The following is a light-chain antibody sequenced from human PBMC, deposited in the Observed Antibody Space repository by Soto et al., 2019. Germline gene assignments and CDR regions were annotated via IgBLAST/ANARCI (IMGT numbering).Light chain of an antibody. V-gene: IGKV1-17*01. Sequence: DIQMTQSPSSLSASVGHRVTITCRSSQSISNYLNWYQQKPGKAPKLLIYAASTLQSGVPSRFSGSGSGTDFTLTISCLQSEDFATYYCQQYYSYPLITFGQGTRLEI. CDR1: QSISNY. J-gene: IGKJ5*01. CDR2: AAS. CDR3: QQYYSYPLIT.